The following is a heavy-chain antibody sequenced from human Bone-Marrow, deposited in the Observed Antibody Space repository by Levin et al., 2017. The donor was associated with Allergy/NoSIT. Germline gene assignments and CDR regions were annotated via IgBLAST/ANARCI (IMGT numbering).Heavy chain of an antibody. V-gene: IGHV3-30*18. CDR2: ISYDGSNK. CDR3: AKKTSGYGYFDY. CDR1: GLTFSRDD. J-gene: IGHJ4*02. Sequence: GGSLRLSCAASGLTFSRDDMHWIRQAPGKGLEWLALISYDGSNKDYLNSVRGRFTVSRDNSKNMLYLQMNSLRPEDTAVYYCAKKTSGYGYFDYWGQGTLVTVSS. D-gene: IGHD5-12*01.